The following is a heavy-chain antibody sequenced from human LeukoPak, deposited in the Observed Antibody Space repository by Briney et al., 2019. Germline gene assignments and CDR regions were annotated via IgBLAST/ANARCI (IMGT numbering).Heavy chain of an antibody. J-gene: IGHJ4*02. V-gene: IGHV1-2*06. CDR3: ARGPESYYYDSSGYTN. CDR1: GYTFTSYD. CDR2: INPNSGGT. D-gene: IGHD3-22*01. Sequence: GASVKVSCKASGYTFTSYDINWVRQAPGQGLEWMGRINPNSGGTNYAQKFQGRVTMTRDTSISTAYMELSRLRSDDTAVYYCARGPESYYYDSSGYTNWGQGTLVTVSS.